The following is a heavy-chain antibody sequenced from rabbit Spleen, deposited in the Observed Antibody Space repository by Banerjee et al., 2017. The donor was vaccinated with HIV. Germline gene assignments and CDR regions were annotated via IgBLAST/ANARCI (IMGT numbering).Heavy chain of an antibody. V-gene: IGHV1S40*01. Sequence: QSLEESGGDLVKPGASLTLTCTASGFTVSSSYWICWVRQAPGKGLEWIACIDADRSGTTHYASWAKGRFTVSKPSSTTLTLQMTSLTVADTATYFCERGFGRGAYGDVWGPGTLVTVS. CDR3: ERGFGRGAYGDV. CDR2: IDADRSGTT. D-gene: IGHD6-1*01. CDR1: GFTVSSSYW. J-gene: IGHJ6*01.